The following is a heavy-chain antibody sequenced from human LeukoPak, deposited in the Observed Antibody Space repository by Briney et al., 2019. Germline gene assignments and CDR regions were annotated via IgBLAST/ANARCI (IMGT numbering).Heavy chain of an antibody. Sequence: GGSLRLSCAASGFIFSNYGMNWVRQAPGKGLEWVAAISASGSATSYADSVRGRFTISRDNSKSTLYLQMNSLRAEDTAIYYCAGDRKSGNFLGEFDHWGLGTLVTVSS. V-gene: IGHV3-23*01. CDR1: GFIFSNYG. CDR2: ISASGSAT. J-gene: IGHJ5*02. D-gene: IGHD1-26*01. CDR3: AGDRKSGNFLGEFDH.